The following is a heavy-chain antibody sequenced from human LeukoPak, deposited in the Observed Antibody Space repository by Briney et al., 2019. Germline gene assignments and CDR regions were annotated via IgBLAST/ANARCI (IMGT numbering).Heavy chain of an antibody. Sequence: PGGSLRLSCAASGFTVSSNYMSWVRQAPGKGLEWVSVIYSGGSTYYADSVKGRFTISRDNAKNSLYLQMNSLRAEDTAVYYCARVWYSGSYPVDYWGQGTLVTVSS. CDR2: IYSGGST. V-gene: IGHV3-53*01. J-gene: IGHJ4*02. D-gene: IGHD1-26*01. CDR3: ARVWYSGSYPVDY. CDR1: GFTVSSNY.